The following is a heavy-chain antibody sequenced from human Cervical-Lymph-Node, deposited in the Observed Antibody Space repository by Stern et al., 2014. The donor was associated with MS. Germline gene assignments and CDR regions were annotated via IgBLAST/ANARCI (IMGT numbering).Heavy chain of an antibody. V-gene: IGHV5-51*03. CDR3: ARRGDGYNYYFDF. CDR1: GYSFTNYW. Sequence: EVPLVESGAEVKRPGESLKISCKGSGYSFTNYWIGWVRQMPGKGLEWMGIIYPGDSEPTYSPSFQGRVTFSVDKSINTAYLQWGSLRASDTAMYYCARRGDGYNYYFDFWGQGTLVTVSS. CDR2: IYPGDSEP. D-gene: IGHD5-24*01. J-gene: IGHJ4*02.